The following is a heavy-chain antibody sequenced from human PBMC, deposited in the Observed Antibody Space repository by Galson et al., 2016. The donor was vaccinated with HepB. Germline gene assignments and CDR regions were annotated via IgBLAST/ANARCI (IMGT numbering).Heavy chain of an antibody. CDR2: LSGGGDYT. V-gene: IGHV3-23*01. Sequence: SLRLSCAASGFTFSNYAMTWVRQAPGKGLEWVSALSGGGDYTYYADSVKGRFTISRDNSKNTLYLQMNSLRAEDTAIYYCAKDGANLVPGAIVYAMDVWGRGTTVTVSS. J-gene: IGHJ6*02. CDR1: GFTFSNYA. D-gene: IGHD2-2*01. CDR3: AKDGANLVPGAIVYAMDV.